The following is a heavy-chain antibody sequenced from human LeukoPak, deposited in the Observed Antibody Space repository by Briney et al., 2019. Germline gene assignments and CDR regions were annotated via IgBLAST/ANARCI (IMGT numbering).Heavy chain of an antibody. CDR1: GYSFVSYW. J-gene: IGHJ4*02. CDR2: INPGESDT. Sequence: GESLKISCQGPGYSFVSYWIGWARQMPGKGLEWMGNINPGESDTRYSPSFQGQVTISADPSISTAYLQWSSLKASDTAMYYCARLDRNKYCICGSCYHLSGYWGQGSLVTVSS. V-gene: IGHV5-51*01. D-gene: IGHD2-15*01. CDR3: ARLDRNKYCICGSCYHLSGY.